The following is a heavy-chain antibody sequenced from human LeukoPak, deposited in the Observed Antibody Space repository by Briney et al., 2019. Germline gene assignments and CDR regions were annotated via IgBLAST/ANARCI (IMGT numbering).Heavy chain of an antibody. J-gene: IGHJ4*02. Sequence: GGSLRLSCAASGFTFSSYWMHWVRQAPGKGLVWVSRINSDGSSTSYADSVKGRFTISRDNAKNTLYLQMNSLRAEDTAVYYCAKVKYYGSGSPLDDWGQGTLVTVSS. V-gene: IGHV3-74*01. D-gene: IGHD3-10*01. CDR1: GFTFSSYW. CDR2: INSDGSST. CDR3: AKVKYYGSGSPLDD.